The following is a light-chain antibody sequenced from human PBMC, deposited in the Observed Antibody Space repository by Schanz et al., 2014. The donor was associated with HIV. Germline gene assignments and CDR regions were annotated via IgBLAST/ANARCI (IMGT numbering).Light chain of an antibody. CDR3: QCYDSSLSDVV. V-gene: IGLV1-44*01. CDR2: RNN. CDR1: RSNIATNT. J-gene: IGLJ3*02. Sequence: QSVLTQPPSASGTPGQRVTISCSGSRSNIATNTVNWYQQLPGTAPKLLIYRNNQRPSGVPDRFSGSKSGNTASLTITGLQAEDEAYYYCQCYDSSLSDVVFGGGTKLTVL.